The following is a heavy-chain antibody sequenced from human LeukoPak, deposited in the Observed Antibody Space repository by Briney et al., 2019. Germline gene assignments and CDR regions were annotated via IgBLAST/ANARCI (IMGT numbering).Heavy chain of an antibody. CDR2: IVVGSGNT. CDR1: GFTFTSSA. V-gene: IGHV1-58*01. Sequence: ASVKVSCKASGFTFTSSAVQWVRQARGQRLEWIGWIVVGSGNTNYAQKLQGRVTMTTDTSTSTAYMELRSLRSDDTAVYYCARDIRVPRAGYKVGYEEFDPWGQGTLVTVSS. CDR3: ARDIRVPRAGYKVGYEEFDP. D-gene: IGHD2-15*01. J-gene: IGHJ5*02.